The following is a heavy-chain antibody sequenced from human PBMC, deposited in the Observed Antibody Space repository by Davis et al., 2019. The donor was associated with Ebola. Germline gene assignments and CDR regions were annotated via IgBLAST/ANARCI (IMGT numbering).Heavy chain of an antibody. V-gene: IGHV3-48*04. J-gene: IGHJ4*02. CDR2: ISSSGSTI. D-gene: IGHD1-26*01. Sequence: GESLKISCAASGFTFSSYAMHWVRQAPGKGLEWVSYISSSGSTIYYADSVKGRFTISRDNAKNSLYLQMNSLRAEDTAVYYCARVVFYSGSYWRGYYFDYWGQGTLVTVSS. CDR1: GFTFSSYA. CDR3: ARVVFYSGSYWRGYYFDY.